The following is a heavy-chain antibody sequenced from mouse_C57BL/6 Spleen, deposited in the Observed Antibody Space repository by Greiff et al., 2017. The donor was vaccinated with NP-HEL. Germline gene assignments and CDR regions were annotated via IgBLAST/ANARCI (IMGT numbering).Heavy chain of an antibody. J-gene: IGHJ1*03. CDR1: GYTFTSYW. CDR2: IDPSDSYT. D-gene: IGHD1-1*01. CDR3: ARRRYGFDV. Sequence: VQLQQPGAELVMPGASVKLSCKASGYTFTSYWMHWVKQRPGQGLEWIGEIDPSDSYTNYNQKFKGKSTLTVDKSSSTAYMQLSSLTSEDSAVYYCARRRYGFDVWGTGTTVTVSS. V-gene: IGHV1-69*01.